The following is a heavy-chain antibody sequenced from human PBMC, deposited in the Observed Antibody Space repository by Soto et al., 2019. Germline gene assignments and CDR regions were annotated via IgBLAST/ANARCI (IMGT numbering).Heavy chain of an antibody. CDR3: ARLGYYDILTGYYNVPYFDY. V-gene: IGHV4-39*01. D-gene: IGHD3-9*01. J-gene: IGHJ4*02. Sequence: QLQLQESGPGLVKPSETLSLTCTVSGGSISSSSYYWGWIRQPPGKGLEWIGSIYYSGSTYYNPSLKGRVTISVDTSKNQFSLKLSSVTAADTAVYYCARLGYYDILTGYYNVPYFDYWGQGTLVTVSS. CDR2: IYYSGST. CDR1: GGSISSSSYY.